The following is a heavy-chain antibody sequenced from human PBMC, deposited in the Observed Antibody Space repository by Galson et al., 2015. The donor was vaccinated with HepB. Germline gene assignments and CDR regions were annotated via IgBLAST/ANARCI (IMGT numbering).Heavy chain of an antibody. J-gene: IGHJ2*01. CDR1: GYTFTSYG. CDR2: ISAYNGNT. V-gene: IGHV1-18*04. Sequence: SVKVSCKASGYTFTSYGISWVRQAPGQGLEWMGWISAYNGNTNYAQKLQGRVTMTTDTSTSTAYMELRSLRSDDTAVYYCAREGRRDGYNYWYFDLWGRGTLVTVSS. CDR3: AREGRRDGYNYWYFDL. D-gene: IGHD5-24*01.